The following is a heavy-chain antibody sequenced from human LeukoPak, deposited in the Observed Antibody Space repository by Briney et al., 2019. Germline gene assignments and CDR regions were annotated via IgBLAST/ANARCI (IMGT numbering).Heavy chain of an antibody. CDR2: IYNSGSYT. CDR3: ARNYGSGRGLDY. D-gene: IGHD3-10*01. Sequence: PGGSLRLFCAASGFTFSDYYMSWIRQAPGTGLEWVSYIYNSGSYTNYADSVKGRFTISRDNAKKSLYLQMNSLRAEDTAVYYCARNYGSGRGLDYWGQGTLVTVFS. CDR1: GFTFSDYY. J-gene: IGHJ4*02. V-gene: IGHV3-11*03.